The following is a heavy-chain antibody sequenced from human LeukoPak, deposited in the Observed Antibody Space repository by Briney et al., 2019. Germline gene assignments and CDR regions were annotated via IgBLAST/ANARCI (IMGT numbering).Heavy chain of an antibody. Sequence: SETLSLTCTVSGGSISSYYWSWIRQPPGKGLEWIGYIYYSGSTNYNPSLKSRVTISVDTSKNQFSLKLSSVTAADTAVHYCARGSRSTYYDSSGQYFQHWGQGTLVTVSS. CDR2: IYYSGST. CDR3: ARGSRSTYYDSSGQYFQH. V-gene: IGHV4-59*01. CDR1: GGSISSYY. J-gene: IGHJ1*01. D-gene: IGHD3-22*01.